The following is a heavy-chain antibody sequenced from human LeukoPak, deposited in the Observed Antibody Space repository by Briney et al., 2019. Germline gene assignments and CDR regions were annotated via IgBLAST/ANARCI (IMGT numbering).Heavy chain of an antibody. V-gene: IGHV4-59*01. CDR3: ARGQPQRYSRGWYVNWFDP. CDR1: GASISSSY. CDR2: IYYSGTT. D-gene: IGHD6-19*01. Sequence: PSETLSLTCTVSGASISSSYWSWIRQPPGKGLEWIGYIYYSGTTKYNPSLKSRVTISVDTSKNQFSLKVNSVAAADTAVYYCARGQPQRYSRGWYVNWFDPWGQGTLVTVSS. J-gene: IGHJ5*02.